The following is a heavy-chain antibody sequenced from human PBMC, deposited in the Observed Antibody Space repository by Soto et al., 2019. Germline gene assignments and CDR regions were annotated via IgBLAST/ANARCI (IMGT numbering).Heavy chain of an antibody. J-gene: IGHJ5*02. CDR1: GGNFNSYA. CDR2: IIPMSGIP. CDR3: ARRGRESANWFDP. Sequence: QVQLVQSGAEVKKPGSSVKVSCKASGGNFNSYAISWVRQAPGQGPEWMGGIIPMSGIPNYAQKFQGRVTITADKSTNTVYVEVTNLTYEDTAVYYCARRGRESANWFDPWGQGTLVTVSS. D-gene: IGHD3-10*01. V-gene: IGHV1-69*17.